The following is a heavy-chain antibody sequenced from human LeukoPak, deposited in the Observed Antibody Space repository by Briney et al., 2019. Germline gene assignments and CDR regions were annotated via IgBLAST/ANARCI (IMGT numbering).Heavy chain of an antibody. J-gene: IGHJ4*02. CDR1: GFSFSVYE. V-gene: IGHV3-48*03. CDR2: ISSSGTTT. Sequence: GGSLRLSCAASGFSFSVYEIHWVRQAPGKGLEWISDISSSGTTTYYADSVKGRFTISRDNSKNTLYLQMNSLRAEDTAVYYCAKASPVIVVVSIFDYWGQGTLVTVSS. CDR3: AKASPVIVVVSIFDY. D-gene: IGHD3-22*01.